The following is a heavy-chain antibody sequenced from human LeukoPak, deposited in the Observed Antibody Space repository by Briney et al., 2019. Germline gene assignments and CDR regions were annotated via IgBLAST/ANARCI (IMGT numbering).Heavy chain of an antibody. V-gene: IGHV3-21*01. CDR1: GFTFSSYS. J-gene: IGHJ3*02. Sequence: GGSLRLSCAASGFTFSSYSMNWVRQAPGKGLEWVSSISSSSSYIYYADSVKGRFTISRDNAKNSLYLQMNSLRAEDTAVYYCARVGILWFGESDAFDIWDQGTMVTVSS. D-gene: IGHD3-10*01. CDR3: ARVGILWFGESDAFDI. CDR2: ISSSSSYI.